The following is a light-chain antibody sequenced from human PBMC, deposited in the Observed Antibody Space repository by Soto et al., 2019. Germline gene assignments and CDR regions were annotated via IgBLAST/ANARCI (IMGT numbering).Light chain of an antibody. CDR3: QQYNICPPSII. Sequence: EIVLTQSPATLSLSPGEGATLSCRASQSVSSNLAWYQQRPGQAPRLLIYGASTSATDTPVRFRCSGSGTEFTLTISSLQSEDFAFYDCQQYNICPPSIIFGQGTKVDIK. V-gene: IGKV3-15*01. J-gene: IGKJ1*01. CDR1: QSVSSN. CDR2: GAS.